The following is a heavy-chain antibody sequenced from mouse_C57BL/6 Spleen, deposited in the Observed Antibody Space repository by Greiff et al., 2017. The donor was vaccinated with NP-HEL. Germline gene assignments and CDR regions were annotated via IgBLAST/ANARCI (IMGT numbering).Heavy chain of an antibody. Sequence: QVQLQQPGAELVMPGASVKLSCKASGYTFTSYWMHWVKQRPGQGLEWIGEIDPSDSYTNYNQKFKGKSTLTVDKSSSTAYMQLSSLTSEDSAVYYCAREPDGAYWGQGTLVTVSA. CDR2: IDPSDSYT. CDR3: AREPDGAY. CDR1: GYTFTSYW. J-gene: IGHJ3*01. V-gene: IGHV1-69*01.